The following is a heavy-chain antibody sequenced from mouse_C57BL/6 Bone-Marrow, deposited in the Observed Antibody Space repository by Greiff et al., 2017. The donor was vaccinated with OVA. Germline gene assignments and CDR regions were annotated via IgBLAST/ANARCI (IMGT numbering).Heavy chain of an antibody. CDR2: ISSGGSYT. V-gene: IGHV5-6*01. CDR3: ARQGYDYEGAWFAY. D-gene: IGHD2-4*01. J-gene: IGHJ3*01. Sequence: EVNLVESGGDLVKPGGSLKLSCAASGFTFSSYGMSWVRQTPDKRLEWVATISSGGSYTYYPDSVKGRFTISRDNAKNTLYLQMSSLKSEDTAMYYCARQGYDYEGAWFAYWGQGTLVTVSA. CDR1: GFTFSSYG.